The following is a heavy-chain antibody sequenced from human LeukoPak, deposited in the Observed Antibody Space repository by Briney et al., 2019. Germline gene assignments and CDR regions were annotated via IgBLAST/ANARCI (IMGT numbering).Heavy chain of an antibody. Sequence: GGSLRLSCAASGFTFDDYAMHWVRQAPGKGLEWVSLISWDGGSIYYADSVKGRFTISRDNSKNSLYLQMNSLRAEDTALYYCAKGRGTGYYFDYWGQGTLVTVSS. CDR2: ISWDGGSI. CDR1: GFTFDDYA. CDR3: AKGRGTGYYFDY. V-gene: IGHV3-43D*03. D-gene: IGHD3-16*01. J-gene: IGHJ4*02.